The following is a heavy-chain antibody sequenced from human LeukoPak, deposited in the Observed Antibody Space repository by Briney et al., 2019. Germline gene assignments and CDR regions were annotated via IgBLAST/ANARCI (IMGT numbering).Heavy chain of an antibody. CDR3: ARDPSDYDSSGYYSRYFDL. Sequence: GGSLRLSCAASGFTFSSYSMNWVRQAPGKGLEWVSYISSSSSTIYYADSVKGRFTISRDNAKNSLHLQMNSLRAEDTAMYYCARDPSDYDSSGYYSRYFDLWGRGTLVSVSS. V-gene: IGHV3-48*01. CDR2: ISSSSSTI. CDR1: GFTFSSYS. D-gene: IGHD3-22*01. J-gene: IGHJ2*01.